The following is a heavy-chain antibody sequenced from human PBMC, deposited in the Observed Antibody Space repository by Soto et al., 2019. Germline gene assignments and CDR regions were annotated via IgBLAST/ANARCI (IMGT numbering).Heavy chain of an antibody. CDR3: ARTESSSWSFFYYGMDA. D-gene: IGHD6-13*01. J-gene: IGHJ6*02. CDR2: VYYSDGT. CDR1: GGSIGSYY. Sequence: PSETLSLTCTVTGGSIGSYYWSWIRQSPGRGLEWIGCVYYSDGTNYNPSLKSRATMSMDKSNNQFSLRLRSVTAADTAVYYCARTESSSWSFFYYGMDAWGQGTTVTVSS. V-gene: IGHV4-59*01.